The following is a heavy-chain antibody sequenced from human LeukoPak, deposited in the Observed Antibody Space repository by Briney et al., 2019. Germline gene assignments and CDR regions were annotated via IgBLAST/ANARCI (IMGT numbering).Heavy chain of an antibody. Sequence: GGSLRLSCAATGFSFSTTWMHWVRQVPGQELVWVARITSDGTSISYAESVKGRFTISRDNAKNTLYLQMNSLRVDDTAVYYCARDWYHAIDYWGQGTLVTVSS. V-gene: IGHV3-74*03. CDR2: ITSDGTSI. J-gene: IGHJ4*02. CDR1: GFSFSTTW. D-gene: IGHD2-2*01. CDR3: ARDWYHAIDY.